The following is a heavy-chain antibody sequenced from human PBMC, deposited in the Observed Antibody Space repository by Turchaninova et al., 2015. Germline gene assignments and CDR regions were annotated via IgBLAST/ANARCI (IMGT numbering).Heavy chain of an antibody. CDR1: GYTFTSYY. Sequence: QVQLVQSGAEVKKPGASVKVSCKASGYTFTSYYMHWVRQAPGQGLEWMAIINSNDGTTTYAQKFQGRITGTRHTSTSTIYMGLSSLRSEDAAVYYCGRDGGHYGDSTWGLGTLVTVSS. CDR2: INSNDGTT. V-gene: IGHV1-46*01. J-gene: IGHJ1*01. D-gene: IGHD4-17*01. CDR3: GRDGGHYGDST.